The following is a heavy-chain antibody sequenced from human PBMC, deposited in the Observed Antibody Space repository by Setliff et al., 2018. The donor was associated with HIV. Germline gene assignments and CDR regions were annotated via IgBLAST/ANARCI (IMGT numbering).Heavy chain of an antibody. V-gene: IGHV4-39*07. J-gene: IGHJ4*02. D-gene: IGHD1-26*01. CDR3: ARDRGSGSWFDF. Sequence: SETLSLTCTVSGGSISSSSYYWGWIRQPPGKGLEWIGSFYYSGTTYYNPSLKSRVTMSVDTSKNQFSLKLSSVTAADTAVYYCARDRGSGSWFDFWGQGTLVTVSS. CDR2: FYYSGTT. CDR1: GGSISSSSYY.